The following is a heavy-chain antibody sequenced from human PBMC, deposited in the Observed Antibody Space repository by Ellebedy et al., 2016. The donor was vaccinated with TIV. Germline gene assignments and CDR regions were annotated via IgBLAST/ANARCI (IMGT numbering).Heavy chain of an antibody. Sequence: GESLKISCKGSGYSFTSYWIGWVRQMPGKGLEWMGIIYPGDSDTRYSPSFQGQVTISADKSISTAYLQWSSLKASDTAMYYCARRPTSGSYGNAFDIWGQGTMVTVSS. V-gene: IGHV5-51*01. CDR2: IYPGDSDT. D-gene: IGHD1-26*01. J-gene: IGHJ3*02. CDR3: ARRPTSGSYGNAFDI. CDR1: GYSFTSYW.